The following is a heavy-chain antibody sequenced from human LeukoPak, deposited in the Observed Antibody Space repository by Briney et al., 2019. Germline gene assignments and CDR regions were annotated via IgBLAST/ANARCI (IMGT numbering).Heavy chain of an antibody. J-gene: IGHJ4*02. V-gene: IGHV4-59*01. CDR3: ASSYCGGDCPEYYFDY. CDR2: IYYSGST. D-gene: IGHD2-21*02. CDR1: GGSISSYY. Sequence: SETLSLTCTVSGGSISSYYWSWIRQPPGKGLEWIGYIYYSGSTNYNPSLKSRVTISVDTSKNQFSLKLSSVTAADTAVYYCASSYCGGDCPEYYFDYWGQGTLVTVSS.